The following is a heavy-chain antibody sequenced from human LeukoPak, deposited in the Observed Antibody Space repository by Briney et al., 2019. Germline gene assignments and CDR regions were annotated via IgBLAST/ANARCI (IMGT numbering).Heavy chain of an antibody. J-gene: IGHJ6*02. CDR1: GASITIYY. CDR3: ARVWLGDYNYYYGTDI. V-gene: IGHV4-59*01. Sequence: PSETLSLTCTVSGASITIYYWTWIRQPPGKGLECIGYIYDTGSTNYNPSLKSRVTISVDTSKNRFSLKLSSVTAADTAVYYCARVWLGDYNYYYGTDIWGQGTTVTVSS. CDR2: IYDTGST. D-gene: IGHD3-16*01.